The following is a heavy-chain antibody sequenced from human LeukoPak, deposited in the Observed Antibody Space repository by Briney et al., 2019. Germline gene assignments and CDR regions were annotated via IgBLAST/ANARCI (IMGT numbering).Heavy chain of an antibody. CDR2: ISFYGGNK. Sequence: PGRSLRLSCAVSGVTFRNYGMHWVRQAPGKGLELVAVISFYGGNKYYTDSLKGRFTISRDNSKNSLSLQMNTLRAEDTAVYYRARDWGYLKVHDAFDIWGHGTMVTISS. CDR3: ARDWGYLKVHDAFDI. V-gene: IGHV3-30*03. D-gene: IGHD2-15*01. J-gene: IGHJ3*02. CDR1: GVTFRNYG.